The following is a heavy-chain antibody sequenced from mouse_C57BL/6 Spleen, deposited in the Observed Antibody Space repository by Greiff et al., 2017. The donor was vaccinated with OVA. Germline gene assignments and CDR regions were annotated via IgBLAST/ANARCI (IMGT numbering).Heavy chain of an antibody. CDR2: ISDGGSYT. V-gene: IGHV5-4*01. CDR1: GFTFSSYA. J-gene: IGHJ2*01. Sequence: EVQVVESGGGLVKPGGSLKLSCAASGFTFSSYAMSWVRQTPEKRLEWVATISDGGSYTYYPDNVKGRFTISRDNAKNNLNLQMSDLKSEDTAMYYCARGRLCRDDLDYWGQGTTLTVSS. CDR3: ARGRLCRDDLDY.